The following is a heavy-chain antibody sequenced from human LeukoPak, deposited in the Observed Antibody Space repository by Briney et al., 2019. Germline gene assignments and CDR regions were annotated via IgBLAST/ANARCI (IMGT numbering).Heavy chain of an antibody. V-gene: IGHV1-8*01. CDR1: GYTLFSYD. Sequence: GASVKVSCKASGYTLFSYDINWVRRATGQGLEWMGWMNVKSGNTGYAQKFQGRVTMTRNTSISTAYIELTSLRSEDTAVYYCATTPTNSRGWFDPWGQGTLVTVSS. D-gene: IGHD2-8*01. CDR3: ATTPTNSRGWFDP. CDR2: MNVKSGNT. J-gene: IGHJ5*02.